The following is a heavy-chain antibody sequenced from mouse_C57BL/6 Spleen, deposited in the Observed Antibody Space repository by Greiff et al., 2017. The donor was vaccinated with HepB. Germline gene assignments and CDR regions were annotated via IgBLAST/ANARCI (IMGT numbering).Heavy chain of an antibody. Sequence: QVQLKQSGAELVRPGPSVKMSCKASGYTFTNYWIGWAKQRPGHGLEWIGDIYPGGGYTNYNEKFKGKATLTADKSSSTAYMQFSSLTSEDSAIYYCARERDGAMDYWGQGTSVTVSS. CDR1: GYTFTNYW. J-gene: IGHJ4*01. CDR2: IYPGGGYT. D-gene: IGHD3-3*01. CDR3: ARERDGAMDY. V-gene: IGHV1-63*01.